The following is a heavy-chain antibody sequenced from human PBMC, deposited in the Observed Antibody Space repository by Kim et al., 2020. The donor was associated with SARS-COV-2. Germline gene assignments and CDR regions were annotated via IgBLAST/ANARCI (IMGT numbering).Heavy chain of an antibody. CDR2: IRSKANRYAT. Sequence: GGSLRLSCAASGFIFSGSAMHWVRQASGKGLEWVGRIRSKANRYATAYAASVKGRFTISRDDSKTTTYLQMNSLKTEDTAVYYCTCVPGTTLAVWDAF. D-gene: IGHD1-1*01. V-gene: IGHV3-73*01. CDR1: GFIFSGSA. CDR3: TCVPGTTLAVWDAF. J-gene: IGHJ3*01.